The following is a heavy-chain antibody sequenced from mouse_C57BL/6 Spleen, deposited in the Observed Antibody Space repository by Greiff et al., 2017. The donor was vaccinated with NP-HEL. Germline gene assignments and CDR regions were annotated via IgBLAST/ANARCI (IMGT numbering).Heavy chain of an antibody. Sequence: EVKLMESGEGLVKPGGSLKLSCAASGFTFSSYAMSWVRQTPEKRLEWVAYISSGGDYIYYADTVKGRFTISRDNTRNTLYLQMSSLKSEDTAMYYCTREDDTFTYWGQGTLVTVTA. CDR1: GFTFSSYA. V-gene: IGHV5-9-1*02. J-gene: IGHJ3*01. D-gene: IGHD2-3*01. CDR2: ISSGGDYI. CDR3: TREDDTFTY.